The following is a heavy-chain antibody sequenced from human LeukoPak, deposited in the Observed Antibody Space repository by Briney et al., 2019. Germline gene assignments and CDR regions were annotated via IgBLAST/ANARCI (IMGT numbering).Heavy chain of an antibody. CDR2: MNQNGDQT. J-gene: IGHJ4*02. CDR1: GFTFSDSW. V-gene: IGHV3-7*04. CDR3: ARDVHY. Sequence: GGSLRLSCAASGFTFSDSWMNWVRRAPGKGLEWVATMNQNGDQTNYADSVRGRFTISRDNAKNSLYLQMNSLRAEDTAVYYCARDVHYWGRGTLVTVSS.